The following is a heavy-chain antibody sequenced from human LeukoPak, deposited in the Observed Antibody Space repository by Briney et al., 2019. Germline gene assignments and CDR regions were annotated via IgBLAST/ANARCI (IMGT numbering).Heavy chain of an antibody. Sequence: GASVKVSCKASGYTFTGYYMHWVRQAPGQGLEWMGWINPNSGGTNYAQNFQGRVTMTRDTSISTAHMEVSRLRSDDTAVYYCARGWRDYGDYVYYFDYWGQGTLVAVSS. J-gene: IGHJ4*02. V-gene: IGHV1-2*02. CDR2: INPNSGGT. CDR1: GYTFTGYY. CDR3: ARGWRDYGDYVYYFDY. D-gene: IGHD4-17*01.